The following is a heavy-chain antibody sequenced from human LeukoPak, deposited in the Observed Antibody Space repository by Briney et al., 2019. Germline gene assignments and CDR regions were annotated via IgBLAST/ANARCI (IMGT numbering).Heavy chain of an antibody. D-gene: IGHD6-19*01. Sequence: GGSLRLSCAASGFTFSSYSMNWVRQAPGKGLEWVSYISSSGSAKYYADSVEGRFTISRDNAKNSLYLQMNSLRDEDTAVYYCARDGYSSGWYGGNWFDPWGQGTLVTVSS. CDR1: GFTFSSYS. J-gene: IGHJ5*02. CDR2: ISSSGSAK. V-gene: IGHV3-48*02. CDR3: ARDGYSSGWYGGNWFDP.